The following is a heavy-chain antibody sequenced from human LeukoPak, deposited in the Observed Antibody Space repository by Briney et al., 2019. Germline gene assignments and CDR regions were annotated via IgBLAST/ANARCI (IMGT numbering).Heavy chain of an antibody. CDR2: FSSSSSTI. D-gene: IGHD6-13*01. CDR1: GFTFSSYG. Sequence: GGSLRLSCAASGFTFSSYGMNWVRQAPGKGLEWVSYFSSSSSTIYYADSVKGRFTISRDNAKNSLYLQMNSLRAEDTAVYYCARAGIAAAGRFDPWGQGTLVTVSS. CDR3: ARAGIAAAGRFDP. V-gene: IGHV3-48*04. J-gene: IGHJ5*02.